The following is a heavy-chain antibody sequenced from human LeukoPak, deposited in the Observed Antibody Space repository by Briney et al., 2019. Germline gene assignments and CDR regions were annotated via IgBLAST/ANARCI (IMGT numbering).Heavy chain of an antibody. J-gene: IGHJ4*02. CDR2: TYYRSKWYN. V-gene: IGHV6-1*01. D-gene: IGHD3-3*01. CDR1: GDNVSSNSAT. CDR3: ARATLARFLEWFPS. Sequence: SQTLSLTCAISGDNVSSNSATWNWIRQSPSRGLEWLGRTYYRSKWYNDYAISGISINPDTSRNQFSLQLSSVTPEDTAVYYCARATLARFLEWFPSWGQGTLVTVSS.